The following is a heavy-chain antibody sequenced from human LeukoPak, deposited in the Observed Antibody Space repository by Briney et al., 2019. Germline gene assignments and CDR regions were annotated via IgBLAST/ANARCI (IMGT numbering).Heavy chain of an antibody. D-gene: IGHD1-26*01. Sequence: ASVKVSCKASGGTFSSYAISWVRQAPGQGLEWMGGIIPIFGTANYAQKFQGRVTITADESTSTAYMELSSLRSQDTAVYYCAREVGIRGHFDYWGRGTPVTVSS. V-gene: IGHV1-69*13. CDR3: AREVGIRGHFDY. J-gene: IGHJ4*02. CDR1: GGTFSSYA. CDR2: IIPIFGTA.